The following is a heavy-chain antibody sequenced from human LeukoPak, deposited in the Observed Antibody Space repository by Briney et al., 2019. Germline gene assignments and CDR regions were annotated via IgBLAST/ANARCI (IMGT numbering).Heavy chain of an antibody. CDR1: GFTFSSYA. D-gene: IGHD5/OR15-5a*01. CDR2: ISYDGSNK. Sequence: GGSLRLSCAASGFTFSSYAMHWVRQAPGKGLEWVAFISYDGSNKYYADSAKGRFTISRDNSKNTLYLQMNSLRAEDTALYYCARGSRAIVSTKFARGRYMDVWGKGTTVTVSS. CDR3: ARGSRAIVSTKFARGRYMDV. V-gene: IGHV3-30*04. J-gene: IGHJ6*03.